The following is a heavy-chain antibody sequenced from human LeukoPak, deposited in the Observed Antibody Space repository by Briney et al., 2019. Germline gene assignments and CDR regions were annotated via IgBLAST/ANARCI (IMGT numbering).Heavy chain of an antibody. V-gene: IGHV3-23*01. CDR2: ITGSGDST. J-gene: IGHJ4*02. Sequence: GPLRLSCSASGXTFSSNAMSWVRQAPGKGLEWVSGITGSGDSTYYTESVKGRFTISRDNSKNTLYLEMNSLRAEDTAVYYCAKYLAGGWYYIDCWGQGTLVTVSS. CDR3: AKYLAGGWYYIDC. CDR1: GXTFSSNA. D-gene: IGHD6-19*01.